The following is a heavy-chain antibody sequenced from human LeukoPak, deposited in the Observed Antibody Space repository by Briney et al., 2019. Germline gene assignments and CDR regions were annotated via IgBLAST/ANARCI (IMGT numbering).Heavy chain of an antibody. Sequence: GGSLRLSCAASGFTFSSYAMHWVRQAPGKGLEWVAVISYDGSNKYYADSVKGRFTISRNNSKNTLYLQMNSLRAEDTAVYYCARDHYYDSSGYYYGGYWGQGTLVTVSS. CDR2: ISYDGSNK. CDR1: GFTFSSYA. D-gene: IGHD3-22*01. J-gene: IGHJ4*02. CDR3: ARDHYYDSSGYYYGGY. V-gene: IGHV3-30*01.